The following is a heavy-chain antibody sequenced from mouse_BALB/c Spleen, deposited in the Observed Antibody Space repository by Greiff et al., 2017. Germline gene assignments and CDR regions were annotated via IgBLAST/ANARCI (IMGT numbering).Heavy chain of an antibody. V-gene: IGHV5-17*02. CDR2: ISSGSSTI. CDR1: GFTFSSFG. Sequence: EVKVVESGGGLVQPGGSRKLSCAASGFTFSSFGMHWVRQAPEKGLEWVAYISSGSSTIYYADTVKGRFTISRDNPKNTLFLQMTSLRSEDTAMYYCARFYGNYVGWFAYWGQGTLVTVSA. J-gene: IGHJ3*01. CDR3: ARFYGNYVGWFAY. D-gene: IGHD2-1*01.